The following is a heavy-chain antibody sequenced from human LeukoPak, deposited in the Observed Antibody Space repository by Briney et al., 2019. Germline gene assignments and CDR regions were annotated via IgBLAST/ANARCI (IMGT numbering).Heavy chain of an antibody. Sequence: SETLSLTCTVSSGSISSSSYYWGWIRQPPGKGLEWIGIINHSGRTYYKPSLKSRVTISVDTANNQFSLKLNSVTAADTAVYFCARHNIRGVSHWSDPWGKGTTVTVSS. D-gene: IGHD3-10*01. CDR1: SGSISSSSYY. J-gene: IGHJ6*04. CDR3: ARHNIRGVSHWSDP. V-gene: IGHV4-39*01. CDR2: INHSGRT.